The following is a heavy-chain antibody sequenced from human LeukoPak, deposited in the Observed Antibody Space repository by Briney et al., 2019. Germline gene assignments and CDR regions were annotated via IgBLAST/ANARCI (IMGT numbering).Heavy chain of an antibody. J-gene: IGHJ4*02. CDR2: INPSGGST. Sequence: ASVKVSCKASGYTFTDYYMHWVRQAPGQGLEWMGIINPSGGSTSDAQKFQGRVTMTRDTSISTAYMELRRLRSDDTAVYYCARDLQATKWEPDPSSAHWGQGTLVTVSS. D-gene: IGHD1-26*01. V-gene: IGHV1-46*01. CDR3: ARDLQATKWEPDPSSAH. CDR1: GYTFTDYY.